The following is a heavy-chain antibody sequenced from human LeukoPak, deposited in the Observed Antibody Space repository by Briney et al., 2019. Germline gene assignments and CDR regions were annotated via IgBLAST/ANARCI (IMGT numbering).Heavy chain of an antibody. V-gene: IGHV3-33*01. CDR2: IWYDGSNK. CDR1: GFTFSSYG. Sequence: GRSLRLSCAASGFTFSSYGMHWVRQAPGKGLEWVAVIWYDGSNKYYADSVKGRFTISRDNSKNTLYLQMNSLRAEDTAVYYCARVLYSGSYYFDYWGQGTLVTVSS. D-gene: IGHD1-26*01. J-gene: IGHJ4*02. CDR3: ARVLYSGSYYFDY.